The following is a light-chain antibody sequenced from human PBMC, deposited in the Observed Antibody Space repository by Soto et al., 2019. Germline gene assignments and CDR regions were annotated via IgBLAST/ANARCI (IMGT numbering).Light chain of an antibody. CDR2: LGS. J-gene: IGKJ4*01. Sequence: EIVLTQSPLSLPVTPGEPASISSRSIQSLLYSKGYNYLVWYLQRPGQSPQLLIYLGSNRASGVPDRVSCRGSGTELTLKISRVEAEDVGVYYCMQALQTPSTFGGGTKVEIK. CDR3: MQALQTPST. CDR1: QSLLYSKGYNY. V-gene: IGKV2-28*01.